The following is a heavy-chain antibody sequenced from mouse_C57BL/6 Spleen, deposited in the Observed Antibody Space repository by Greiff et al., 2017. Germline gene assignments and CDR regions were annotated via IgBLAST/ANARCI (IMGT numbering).Heavy chain of an antibody. Sequence: EVQLVESGPGLVKPSQSLSLTCSVTGYSITSGYYWNWIRQFTGNKLEWMGYISYAGSNNYNPSLKNRISITRDTSKNQFFLKLNSVTTEDTATYYCAREGDGYYEEFAYWGQGTLVTVSA. CDR1: GYSITSGYY. CDR3: AREGDGYYEEFAY. V-gene: IGHV3-6*01. D-gene: IGHD2-3*01. J-gene: IGHJ3*01. CDR2: ISYAGSN.